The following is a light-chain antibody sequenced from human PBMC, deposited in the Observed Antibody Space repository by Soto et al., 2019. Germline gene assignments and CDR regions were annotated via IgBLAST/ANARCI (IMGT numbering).Light chain of an antibody. J-gene: IGKJ5*01. CDR2: GAS. CDR3: QQYRSSLLTA. Sequence: EIVLTQSPGTLSLSPGERATLSCRASQSVSSCYLAWYQQQPCQPPRLLIYGASSSATGIPARFSGSGSVTDFTLTISSLELEHFEVYYCQQYRSSLLTAFGQGTRVEI. V-gene: IGKV3-20*01. CDR1: QSVSSCY.